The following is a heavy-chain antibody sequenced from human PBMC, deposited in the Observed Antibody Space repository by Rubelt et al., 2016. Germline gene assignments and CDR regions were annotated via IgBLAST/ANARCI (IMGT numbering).Heavy chain of an antibody. CDR3: AGHRASDPTAFLDY. J-gene: IGHJ4*02. CDR2: IYYSGST. D-gene: IGHD2-2*01. Sequence: QVQLQESGPGLVKPSETLSLTCTVSGGSISNYYWSWIRQPPGKGLEWIAYIYYSGSTSYNPSLKSRVTIPVDTSKDQFSPTATSGTAADTAVYYRAGHRASDPTAFLDYWGQGTLVTVSS. CDR1: GGSISNYY. V-gene: IGHV4-59*08.